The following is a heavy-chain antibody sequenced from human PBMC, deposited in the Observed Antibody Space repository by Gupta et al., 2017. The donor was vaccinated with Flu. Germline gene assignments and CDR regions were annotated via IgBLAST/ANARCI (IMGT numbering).Heavy chain of an antibody. J-gene: IGHJ4*02. CDR2: IIPIFDMA. CDR3: ARGTVVTPSGFDY. V-gene: IGHV1-69*04. CDR1: GGTFSSFA. Sequence: QVQLVQSGAEVKKPGSSVTVSCKASGGTFSSFAISWVRQAPGQRLEWMGRIIPIFDMANYAQKFQGRVTVSADKSTSTAYMELSSLGSEDTAVYYCARGTVVTPSGFDYWGQGTLVTVSS. D-gene: IGHD4-23*01.